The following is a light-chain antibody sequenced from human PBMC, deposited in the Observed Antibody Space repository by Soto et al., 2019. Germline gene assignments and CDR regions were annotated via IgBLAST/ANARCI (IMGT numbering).Light chain of an antibody. CDR3: SSYTTSSTYV. Sequence: QSVLTQPASVSGSPGQSITISCTGTSSDVGGYNYVSWNQQHPGKVPKLMIYDVSYRPSGVSNRFSGSKSGNTASLTISGLQAEDEADYYCSSYTTSSTYVFGTGTKVTVL. V-gene: IGLV2-14*01. CDR1: SSDVGGYNY. J-gene: IGLJ1*01. CDR2: DVS.